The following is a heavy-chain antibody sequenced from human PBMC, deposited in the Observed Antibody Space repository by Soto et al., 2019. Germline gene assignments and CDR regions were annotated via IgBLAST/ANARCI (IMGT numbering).Heavy chain of an antibody. CDR2: IYYSGST. V-gene: IGHV4-39*01. CDR1: CSSIPSSSFY. J-gene: IGHJ6*02. CDR3: ATPLVVPAARPAYYYGMDV. Sequence: PSETLYLTCTIDCSSIPSSSFYWVLIRKPPGKGLEWIGSIYYSGSTYYNPSLKSRVTISVDTSKNQFSLKLSSVTAADTAVYYCATPLVVPAARPAYYYGMDVWGQGTTVT. D-gene: IGHD2-2*01.